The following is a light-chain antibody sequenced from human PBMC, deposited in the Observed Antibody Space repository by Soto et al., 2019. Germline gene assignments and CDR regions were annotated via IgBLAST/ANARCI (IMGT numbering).Light chain of an antibody. Sequence: QSVLTQPPSVSGAPGQRVTISCTGSYSIIGAGYDVHWYQQLPGTAPKLLIYDDNNRPSGVPDRFSGSNSGTSASLAITGLQAEDEADFYCQSYDSSLSGVVFGGGTKVTVL. J-gene: IGLJ2*01. CDR2: DDN. CDR3: QSYDSSLSGVV. CDR1: YSIIGAGYD. V-gene: IGLV1-40*01.